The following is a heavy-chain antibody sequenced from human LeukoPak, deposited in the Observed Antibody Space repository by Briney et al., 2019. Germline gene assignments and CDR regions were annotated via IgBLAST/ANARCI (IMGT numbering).Heavy chain of an antibody. CDR1: GFTFSSYA. CDR3: AKDLWQYIVATTILLD. V-gene: IGHV3-23*01. Sequence: PGGSLRLSCAASGFTFSSYAMSWVRQAPGKGLEWVSAISGSGGSTYYADSVKGRFTISRDNSKNTLYLQMNSLRAEDTAVYYCAKDLWQYIVATTILLDWGQGTLVTVSS. D-gene: IGHD5-12*01. J-gene: IGHJ4*02. CDR2: ISGSGGST.